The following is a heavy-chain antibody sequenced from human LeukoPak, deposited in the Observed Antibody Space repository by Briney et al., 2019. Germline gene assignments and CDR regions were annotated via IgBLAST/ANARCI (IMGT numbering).Heavy chain of an antibody. D-gene: IGHD6-19*01. CDR2: MSGGGGST. Sequence: QTGGSLRLSCAASGFTFSSYAMSWVRQAPGKGLEWVSGMSGGGGSTYYADSVKGRFTISRDNSKNTLYLQMNSLRAEDTAIYYCAKTSSGWYPFDYWGQGTLVTVSS. J-gene: IGHJ4*02. CDR1: GFTFSSYA. V-gene: IGHV3-23*01. CDR3: AKTSSGWYPFDY.